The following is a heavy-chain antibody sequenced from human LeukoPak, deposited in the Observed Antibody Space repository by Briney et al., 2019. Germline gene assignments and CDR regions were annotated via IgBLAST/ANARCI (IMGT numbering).Heavy chain of an antibody. Sequence: GGSLRLSCAASGFTFSSYWMSWVRQAPGKGLEWVANIKQDGSEKYYVDSVKGRFTISRDNAKNSLYLQMNSLRAEDTAVYYCASSLGGYYQRHHDYWGQGTLVTVSS. CDR2: IKQDGSEK. J-gene: IGHJ4*02. D-gene: IGHD3-22*01. V-gene: IGHV3-7*01. CDR3: ASSLGGYYQRHHDY. CDR1: GFTFSSYW.